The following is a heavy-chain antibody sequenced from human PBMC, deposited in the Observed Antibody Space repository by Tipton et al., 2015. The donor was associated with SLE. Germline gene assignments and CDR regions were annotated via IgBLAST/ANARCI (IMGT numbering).Heavy chain of an antibody. J-gene: IGHJ6*02. V-gene: IGHV4-4*07. D-gene: IGHD3-22*01. CDR1: GGSISSYY. CDR2: IYTSGST. CDR3: ARDGPYYYDSSGYWNYYYYGMGV. Sequence: TLSLTCTVSGGSISSYYWSWIRQPAGKGLEWIGRIYTSGSTNYNPSLKSRVTMSVDTSKNQFSLKLSSVTAADTAVYYCARDGPYYYDSSGYWNYYYYGMGVWGQGTTVTVSS.